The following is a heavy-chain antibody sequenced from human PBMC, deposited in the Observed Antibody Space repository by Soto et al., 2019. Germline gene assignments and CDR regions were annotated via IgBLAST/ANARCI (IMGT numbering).Heavy chain of an antibody. CDR3: ARRDKRLVLDY. J-gene: IGHJ4*02. D-gene: IGHD6-19*01. CDR1: GGSISSYY. Sequence: SETLSLTCTVSGGSISSYYWSWIRQPPGKGLEWIGYIYYSGSTNYNPSLKSRVTISVDTSKNQFSLKLSSVTAADTAVYYCARRDKRLVLDYWGQGTLVTVSS. V-gene: IGHV4-59*08. CDR2: IYYSGST.